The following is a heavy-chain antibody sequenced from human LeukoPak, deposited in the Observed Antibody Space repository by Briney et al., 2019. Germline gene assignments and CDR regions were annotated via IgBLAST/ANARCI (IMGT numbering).Heavy chain of an antibody. CDR1: GFTFDDYG. D-gene: IGHD6-6*01. V-gene: IGHV3-20*04. J-gene: IGHJ4*02. Sequence: PGGSLRLSCAASGFTFDDYGMSWVRQAPGKGLEWVSGINWNGGSTGYADSVKGRFTISRDNSKNTLYLQMGSLRAEDMAVYFCASGFGSSLEDYFDYWGQGTLVTVSS. CDR3: ASGFGSSLEDYFDY. CDR2: INWNGGST.